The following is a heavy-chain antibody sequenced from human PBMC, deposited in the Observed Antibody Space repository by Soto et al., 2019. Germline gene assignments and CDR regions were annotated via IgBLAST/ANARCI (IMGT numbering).Heavy chain of an antibody. CDR3: ARMPVADHYFDY. Sequence: PGESLKISCKCSGYNFNTYWIGWVRQMPGKGLEWMGIIYPGDSDTRYSPSFQGQVTISADKSTATASLQWSSLKASDTAIYYCARMPVADHYFDYWGQGTLVTVS. V-gene: IGHV5-51*01. CDR2: IYPGDSDT. CDR1: GYNFNTYW. J-gene: IGHJ4*02. D-gene: IGHD6-19*01.